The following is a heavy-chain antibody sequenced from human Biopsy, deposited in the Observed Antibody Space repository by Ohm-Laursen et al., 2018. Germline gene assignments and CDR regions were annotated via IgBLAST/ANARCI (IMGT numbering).Heavy chain of an antibody. Sequence: GTLSLTCTVSGGSISSDYWSWIRQAPGEGLEWIGYIYYSGSTNYNPSLKSRVTISVDTSKNQFSLRLNSVTAADTAVYYCARATNSTGWPYYYFYGMDVWGQGTTVTVSS. D-gene: IGHD2/OR15-2a*01. CDR2: IYYSGST. V-gene: IGHV4-59*01. CDR3: ARATNSTGWPYYYFYGMDV. CDR1: GGSISSDY. J-gene: IGHJ6*02.